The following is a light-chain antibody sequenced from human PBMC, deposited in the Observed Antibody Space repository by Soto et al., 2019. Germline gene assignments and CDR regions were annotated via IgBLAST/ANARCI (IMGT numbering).Light chain of an antibody. V-gene: IGKV3-15*01. CDR1: QSVSSY. CDR3: QQYYSFPWT. J-gene: IGKJ1*01. CDR2: GAF. Sequence: EIVLTPSPATLSLSPGERATLSCRASQSVSSYLAWYQQKPGQAPSLLIYGAFTRATGIPARFSGTGSGTEFTLTISSLQSEDFALYYCQQYYSFPWTFGQGTKVDIK.